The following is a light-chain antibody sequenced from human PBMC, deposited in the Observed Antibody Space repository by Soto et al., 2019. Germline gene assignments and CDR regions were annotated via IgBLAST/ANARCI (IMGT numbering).Light chain of an antibody. CDR3: QQYVSSPRT. J-gene: IGKJ1*01. V-gene: IGKV3-20*01. Sequence: EIVLTQSPGTLSLSPGERATLSCRASQSVSSGYLAWYQQKPGQAPRLLIIGASTRAPGIPDRFSGSGSGTDFTLTISRLEPEDFAVYYCQQYVSSPRTFGQGTKVDNK. CDR2: GAS. CDR1: QSVSSGY.